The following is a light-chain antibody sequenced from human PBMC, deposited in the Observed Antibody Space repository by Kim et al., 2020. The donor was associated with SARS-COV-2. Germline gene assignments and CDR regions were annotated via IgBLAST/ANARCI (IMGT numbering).Light chain of an antibody. Sequence: EIVMTQSPATLSVSPGERATLSCRASQSVSSNLAWYQQKPGQAPRLLIYGASTRATGIPARFSGSGSGTEFTLTISSLQSEDFAVYYCQQYNNWPSSDLAVGGGTKVDIQ. V-gene: IGKV3-15*01. CDR3: QQYNNWPSSDLA. CDR2: GAS. J-gene: IGKJ4*01. CDR1: QSVSSN.